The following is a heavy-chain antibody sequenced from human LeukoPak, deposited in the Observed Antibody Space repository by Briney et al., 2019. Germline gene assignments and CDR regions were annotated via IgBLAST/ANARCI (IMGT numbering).Heavy chain of an antibody. J-gene: IGHJ4*02. D-gene: IGHD6-13*01. CDR2: ISSSGSTI. Sequence: GGSLRLSCAASGFTFSDYYMSWIRQAPGKGLEWVSYISSSGSTIYYADSVKGRFTISRDNAKNSLYLQMNSLRAEDTAVYYCARDQWEGGIAAAGTKSGSDPPDYWGQGTLVTVSS. CDR1: GFTFSDYY. CDR3: ARDQWEGGIAAAGTKSGSDPPDY. V-gene: IGHV3-11*01.